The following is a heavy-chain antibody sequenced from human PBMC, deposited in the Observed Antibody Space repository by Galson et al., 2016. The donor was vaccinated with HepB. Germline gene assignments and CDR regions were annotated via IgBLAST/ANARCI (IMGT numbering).Heavy chain of an antibody. Sequence: SLRLSCAASGFAFRDFPMVWVRQAPGQGLEWVSSISSDGVYTYYADSLKGRFSISRDNSKNTVYLQMNSLAAEDTAVYYCARIPDSWGQGTLVIVSS. D-gene: IGHD2-21*01. CDR2: ISSDGVYT. CDR3: ARIPDS. J-gene: IGHJ4*02. CDR1: GFAFRDFP. V-gene: IGHV3-21*04.